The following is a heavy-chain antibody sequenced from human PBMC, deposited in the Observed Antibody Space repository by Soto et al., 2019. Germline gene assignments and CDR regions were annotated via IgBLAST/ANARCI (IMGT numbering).Heavy chain of an antibody. CDR2: SSSLSSPR. Sequence: PGGSLRLSCAASGFTLGAYSMNSVRRAPGKGLEWISYSSSLSSPRYYAESVEGRFIISRNNAKKSLYLQMNSLRDEDTAVYFCVREDIRGARSFDYWGQGTRVAVSS. CDR3: VREDIRGARSFDY. CDR1: GFTLGAYS. V-gene: IGHV3-48*02. J-gene: IGHJ4*02. D-gene: IGHD1-26*01.